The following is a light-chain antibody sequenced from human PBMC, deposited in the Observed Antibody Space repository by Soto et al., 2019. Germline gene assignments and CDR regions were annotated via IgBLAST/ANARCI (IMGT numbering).Light chain of an antibody. CDR3: QQGKSFPLT. V-gene: IGKV1-12*01. Sequence: IQMTQSPSPLSASVGGTVTVTCRASQSVSGWLAWYQQKPGLAPNLVIYTASRLHGGGPSRFSGSASGTDFTLTISSLQPEDVATYYCQQGKSFPLTFGGGTKVDIK. CDR2: TAS. J-gene: IGKJ4*01. CDR1: QSVSGW.